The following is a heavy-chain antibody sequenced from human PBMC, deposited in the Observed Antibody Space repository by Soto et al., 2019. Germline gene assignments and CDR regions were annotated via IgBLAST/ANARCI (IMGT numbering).Heavy chain of an antibody. Sequence: QVQLQESGPGLVKPSETLSLTCTVSGGSISNDYWNWIRQPPGQGLEWIGYIYHSGTTTYNPSLKRRVPILVDTSKNQFSLKLASVTAADTAVYYCARDVSGSGSSGLDPWGQGILVTVSS. CDR2: IYHSGTT. CDR1: GGSISNDY. V-gene: IGHV4-59*12. D-gene: IGHD3-10*01. CDR3: ARDVSGSGSSGLDP. J-gene: IGHJ5*02.